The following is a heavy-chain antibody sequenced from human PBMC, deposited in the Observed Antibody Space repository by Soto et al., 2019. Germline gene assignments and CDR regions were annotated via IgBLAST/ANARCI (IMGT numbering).Heavy chain of an antibody. CDR2: ISYDGSNK. J-gene: IGHJ4*02. CDR3: ARDRVVGATTSYFDY. V-gene: IGHV3-30-3*01. D-gene: IGHD1-26*01. Sequence: QVQLVESGGGVVQPGRSLRLSCAASGFTFSSYAMHWVRQAPGKGLEWVAVISYDGSNKYYADSVKGRFTISRDNSKNTLYLQMNSLRAEDTAVYYCARDRVVGATTSYFDYWGQGTLVTVSS. CDR1: GFTFSSYA.